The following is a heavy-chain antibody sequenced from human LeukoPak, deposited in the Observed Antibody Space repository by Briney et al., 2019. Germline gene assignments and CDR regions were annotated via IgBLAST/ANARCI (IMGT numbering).Heavy chain of an antibody. V-gene: IGHV3-23*01. D-gene: IGHD6-13*01. CDR3: AVAAAGTAEVYYYYYYMDV. CDR1: GCTFSSYA. CDR2: ISGSGGST. Sequence: GGSLRLSCAASGCTFSSYAMSWVRQAPGKGLEWVSAISGSGGSTYYADSVKGRFTISRDNSKNTLYLQMNSLRAEDTAVYYCAVAAAGTAEVYYYYYYMDVWGKGTTVTVSS. J-gene: IGHJ6*03.